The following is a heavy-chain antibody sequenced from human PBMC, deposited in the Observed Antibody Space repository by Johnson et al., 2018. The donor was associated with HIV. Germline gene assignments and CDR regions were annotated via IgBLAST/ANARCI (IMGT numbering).Heavy chain of an antibody. D-gene: IGHD3-10*01. Sequence: VQLVESGGGVVQPGRSLRLSCAASGFTFSSYAMNWVRQAPGKGLEWVSAISGRGGSTYYADSVKGRFTISRDNSKNTLYLQTNSLRVEDTAVYYCARRGMVQGVINAFDIGGQGTMVTVSS. CDR3: ARRGMVQGVINAFDI. CDR1: GFTFSSYA. J-gene: IGHJ3*02. V-gene: IGHV3-23*04. CDR2: ISGRGGST.